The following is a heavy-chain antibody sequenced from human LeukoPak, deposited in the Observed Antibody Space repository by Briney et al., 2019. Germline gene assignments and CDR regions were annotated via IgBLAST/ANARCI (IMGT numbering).Heavy chain of an antibody. J-gene: IGHJ4*02. CDR1: GFTFSSYA. Sequence: GGSLRFSCAASGFTFSSYAMSWVRQAPGKGLEWVSAISGSGGSTYYADSVKGRFTISRDNAKNSLYLQMNSLRAEDTAVYYCARDRHQLLFNPLDYWGQGTLVTVSS. CDR2: ISGSGGST. CDR3: ARDRHQLLFNPLDY. D-gene: IGHD2-2*01. V-gene: IGHV3-23*01.